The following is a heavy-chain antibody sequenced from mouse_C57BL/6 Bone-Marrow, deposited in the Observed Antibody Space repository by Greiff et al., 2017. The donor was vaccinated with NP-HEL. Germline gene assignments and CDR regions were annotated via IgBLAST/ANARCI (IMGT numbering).Heavy chain of an antibody. CDR2: ISSGGGYI. J-gene: IGHJ2*01. D-gene: IGHD2-3*01. Sequence: EVKLVESGEGLVKPGGSLKLSCAASGFTFSSYAMSWVRQTPEKRLEWFAYISSGGGYIYSADTVKGRFTLSRDNARNTLYLQISSLKYEDTAMYYGTRERYGGYFHYFDYWGQGTTLTVSS. V-gene: IGHV5-9-1*02. CDR1: GFTFSSYA. CDR3: TRERYGGYFHYFDY.